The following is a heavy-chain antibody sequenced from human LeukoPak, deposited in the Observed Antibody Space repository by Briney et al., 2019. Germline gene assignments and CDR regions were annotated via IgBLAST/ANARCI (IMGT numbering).Heavy chain of an antibody. Sequence: ASVKVSCKASGYTFTGYYMHWVRQAPGQGLEWMGWINPNSGGTNYAQEFQGRVTMTTDTSISTAYLELSRLINDDTAVYYCARDRGSGWYPPDYWGQGTLVTVSS. CDR1: GYTFTGYY. D-gene: IGHD6-19*01. V-gene: IGHV1-2*02. CDR2: INPNSGGT. J-gene: IGHJ4*02. CDR3: ARDRGSGWYPPDY.